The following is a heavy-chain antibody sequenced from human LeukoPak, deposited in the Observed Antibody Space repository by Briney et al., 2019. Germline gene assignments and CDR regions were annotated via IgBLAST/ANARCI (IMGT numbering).Heavy chain of an antibody. CDR1: GYTFTGYY. CDR3: ARNRYGSGSYLEDY. CDR2: INPNSGGT. Sequence: EASVKVSCKASGYTFTGYYMHWVRQAPGQGLEWMGWINPNSGGTNYAQKFQGRVTMTRGTSISTAYMELSRLRSDDTAVYYCARNRYGSGSYLEDYWGQGTLVTVSS. D-gene: IGHD3-10*01. V-gene: IGHV1-2*02. J-gene: IGHJ4*02.